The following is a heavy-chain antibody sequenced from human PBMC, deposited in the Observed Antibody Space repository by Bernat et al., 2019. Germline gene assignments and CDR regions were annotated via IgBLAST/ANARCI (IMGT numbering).Heavy chain of an antibody. CDR3: ARASPPSVDC. V-gene: IGHV4-59*01. D-gene: IGHD3-3*01. CDR1: GGSISSYY. Sequence: QVQLQESGPGLVKPSETLSLTCTVSGGSISSYYWSWIRQPPGKGLEWIGYISYSGSTNYNPSLTSRVTISVDTSKNQFSLELSSVTAADTAVYYCARASPPSVDCRGQGTLVTVSS. J-gene: IGHJ4*02. CDR2: ISYSGST.